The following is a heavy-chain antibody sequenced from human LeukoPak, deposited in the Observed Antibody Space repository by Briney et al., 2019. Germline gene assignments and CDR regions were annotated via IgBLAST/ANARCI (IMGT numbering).Heavy chain of an antibody. D-gene: IGHD3-3*01. CDR3: ARDHLRFLEYLVLQPVDAFDI. Sequence: ASVKVSCKASGYTFTNYGISWVRQGPGQGLEWMGWISGYNGDTSYAQMLQGRVTVTTDTSTSTAYMGLRSLRSDDTAVYYCARDHLRFLEYLVLQPVDAFDIWGQGTMVTVSS. V-gene: IGHV1-18*01. CDR1: GYTFTNYG. CDR2: ISGYNGDT. J-gene: IGHJ3*02.